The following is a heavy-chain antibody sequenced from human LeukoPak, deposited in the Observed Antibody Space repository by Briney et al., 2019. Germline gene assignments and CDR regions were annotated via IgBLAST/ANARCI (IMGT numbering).Heavy chain of an antibody. CDR3: ARASGSYWWFDS. CDR1: GYTFTGYY. Sequence: ASVKVSCKASGYTFTGYYIHWVRQAPGQGLEWMGWVTPHSGVTNYAQKFQGSVTMTRDTSISTVYMELSRLRSDDTAVYYCARASGSYWWFDSWGQGTLVTVSS. V-gene: IGHV1-2*02. J-gene: IGHJ5*01. CDR2: VTPHSGVT. D-gene: IGHD1-26*01.